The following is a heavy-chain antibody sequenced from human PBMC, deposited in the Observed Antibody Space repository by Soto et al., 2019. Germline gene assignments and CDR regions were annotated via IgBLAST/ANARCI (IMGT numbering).Heavy chain of an antibody. D-gene: IGHD1-26*01. CDR3: ARGVGSGLSDY. CDR2: INAGNGNT. V-gene: IGHV1-3*01. Sequence: QVQLVQSGAEVKKPGASVKVSCKASGYTFTSYAMHWVRQATGQRLEWLGWINAGNGNTKYSQKFQGRVTITRDTSASTDYMELSSLRSEDTAVYYCARGVGSGLSDYWGQGTLVTVSS. J-gene: IGHJ4*02. CDR1: GYTFTSYA.